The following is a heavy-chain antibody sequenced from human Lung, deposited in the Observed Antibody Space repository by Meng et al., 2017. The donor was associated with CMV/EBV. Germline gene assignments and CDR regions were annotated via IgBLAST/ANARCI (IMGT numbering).Heavy chain of an antibody. J-gene: IGHJ4*02. CDR1: GYTFTSYG. V-gene: IGHV1-18*01. Sequence: SXXVSCKASGYTFTSYGISWVRQAPGQGLEWMGWISVNSGKTTYAQKVQGRINLTTDTSTSTAYMELRGLRSGDTAGYVCVRGGWSPGYWGQGTLVTVSS. D-gene: IGHD1-26*01. CDR3: VRGGWSPGY. CDR2: ISVNSGKT.